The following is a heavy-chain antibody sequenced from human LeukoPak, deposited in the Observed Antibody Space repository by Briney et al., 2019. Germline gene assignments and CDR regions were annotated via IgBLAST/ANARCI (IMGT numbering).Heavy chain of an antibody. Sequence: PGGSLRLSCAASGFTFSSYGMHWVRQAPGKGLEWVAVISYDGSNKYYADSVKGRFTISRDNSKNTLYLQMNSLRAEDTAVYYCAKLGYCSGGSCYSFDYWGQGTLVTVSS. CDR1: GFTFSSYG. J-gene: IGHJ4*02. CDR2: ISYDGSNK. D-gene: IGHD2-15*01. CDR3: AKLGYCSGGSCYSFDY. V-gene: IGHV3-30*18.